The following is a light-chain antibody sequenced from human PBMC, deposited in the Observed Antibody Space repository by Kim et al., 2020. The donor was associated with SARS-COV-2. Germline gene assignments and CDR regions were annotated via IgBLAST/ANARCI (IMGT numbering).Light chain of an antibody. CDR3: QQSYSTPQT. CDR2: TAS. V-gene: IGKV1-39*01. CDR1: QSISNY. J-gene: IGKJ2*01. Sequence: DIQMTQSPSSLSASVGDRVTITCRASQSISNYLNWYQQKPGKAPNLLICTASSLQSGVPSRFSGSGSGTDFTLTISSLQPEDFATYYCQQSYSTPQTFGQGTKLEIK.